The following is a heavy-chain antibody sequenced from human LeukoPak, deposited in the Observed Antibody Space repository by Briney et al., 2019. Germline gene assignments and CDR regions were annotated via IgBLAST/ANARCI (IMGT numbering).Heavy chain of an antibody. Sequence: GGSLRLSCVASGFTFDEYAMHWVRQAPGKGLEWVSGIYGSGTTYYADSVKGRFTISRDNSKNTVDLQMNSLRAEDTAVYYCAKETAYQFDYWGQGTLVTVSS. CDR1: GFTFDEYA. V-gene: IGHV3-23*01. J-gene: IGHJ4*02. CDR3: AKETAYQFDY. CDR2: IYGSGTT.